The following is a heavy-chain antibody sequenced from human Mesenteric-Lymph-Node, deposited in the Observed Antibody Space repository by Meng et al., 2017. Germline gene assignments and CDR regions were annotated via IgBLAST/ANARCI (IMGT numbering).Heavy chain of an antibody. V-gene: IGHV4-4*02. CDR2: ISQRGST. CDR1: GGSITSNNW. J-gene: IGHJ4*02. Sequence: QVQLQESGPGLVKPSETLSLTCTVSGGSITSNNWWAWVRQPPGKGLAWIGEISQRGSTNYNPSLKSRVTISLDKSKNQFFLTLNSVTAADTAVYYCARASYSWNLGDFWGQGTLVTVSS. CDR3: ARASYSWNLGDF. D-gene: IGHD1-20*01.